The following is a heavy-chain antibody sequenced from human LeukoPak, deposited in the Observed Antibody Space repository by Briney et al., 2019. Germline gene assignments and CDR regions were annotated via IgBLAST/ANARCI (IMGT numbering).Heavy chain of an antibody. Sequence: RRGESLKISCKGSGYGFTSYWIGWVRQMPGKGLEWMGIIYPGDSDTRYSPSFQGQVTISADKSISTAYLQWSSLKASDTAMYYCARLGIAVVVRFAPVFWFDPWGQGTLVTVSS. V-gene: IGHV5-51*01. CDR2: IYPGDSDT. CDR1: GYGFTSYW. J-gene: IGHJ5*02. CDR3: ARLGIAVVVRFAPVFWFDP. D-gene: IGHD2-2*01.